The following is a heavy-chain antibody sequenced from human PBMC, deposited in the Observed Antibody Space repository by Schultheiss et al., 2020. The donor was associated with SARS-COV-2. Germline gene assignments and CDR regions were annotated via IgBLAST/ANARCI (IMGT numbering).Heavy chain of an antibody. D-gene: IGHD3/OR15-3a*01. CDR2: IKQDGSEK. V-gene: IGHV3-7*01. CDR1: GFTFSSYW. Sequence: GGSLRLSCAASGFTFSSYWMSWVRQAPGKGLEWVANIKQDGSEKYYVDSVKGRCTISRDNAKNSLFLQMNSLRAEDTAVYYCAREGTGRVGASNRLFDYWGQGTLVTVSS. J-gene: IGHJ4*02. CDR3: AREGTGRVGASNRLFDY.